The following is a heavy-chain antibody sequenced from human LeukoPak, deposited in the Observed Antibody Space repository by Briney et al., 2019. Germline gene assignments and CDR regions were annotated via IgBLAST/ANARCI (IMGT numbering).Heavy chain of an antibody. CDR1: GFTFSSYE. CDR3: ARSYYYYYMDV. V-gene: IGHV3-48*03. CDR2: ISSGGSTI. J-gene: IGHJ6*03. Sequence: GGSLRLSRAASGFTFSSYEMNWVRQAPGKGLEWVSYISSGGSTISYADSVKGRFTISRDNAKNSLYLQMNSLRAEDTAVYYCARSYYYYYMDVWGKGTTVTVSS.